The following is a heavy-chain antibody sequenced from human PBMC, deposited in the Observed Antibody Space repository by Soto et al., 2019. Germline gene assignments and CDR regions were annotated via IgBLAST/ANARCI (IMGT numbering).Heavy chain of an antibody. D-gene: IGHD2-15*01. CDR1: GGTFSSYA. Sequence: QVQLVQSGAEVKKPGSSVKVSCKASGGTFSSYAISWVRQAPGQGLEWMGGIIPIFGTANYAQKFQGRVTITADESTSTAYMELSSLRSEDTAVYYCARKHCSSGSCYRAYYYYGMDVWGQGTTVTVSS. CDR2: IIPIFGTA. J-gene: IGHJ6*02. V-gene: IGHV1-69*01. CDR3: ARKHCSSGSCYRAYYYYGMDV.